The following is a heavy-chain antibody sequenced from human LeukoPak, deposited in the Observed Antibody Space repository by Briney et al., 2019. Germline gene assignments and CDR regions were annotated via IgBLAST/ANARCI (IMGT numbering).Heavy chain of an antibody. D-gene: IGHD6-6*01. CDR3: ARGRRGIAARPVDY. J-gene: IGHJ4*02. Sequence: GASVKVSCKASGYTFTSYDINWVRQATGQGLEWMGWMNPNSGNTGYAQKFQGRVTITRNTSISTAYMELSSLRSEDTAVYYCARGRRGIAARPVDYWGQGTLVTVSS. CDR2: MNPNSGNT. CDR1: GYTFTSYD. V-gene: IGHV1-8*03.